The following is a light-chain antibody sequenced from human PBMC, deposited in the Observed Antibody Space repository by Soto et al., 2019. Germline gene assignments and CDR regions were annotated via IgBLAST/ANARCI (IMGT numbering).Light chain of an antibody. J-gene: IGKJ1*01. V-gene: IGKV3-20*01. CDR1: QSVSSNY. Sequence: ETVLTQSPGTLSLSPGERATLSCRSSQSVSSNYLAWYQQKPGQAPRLLIYDVSSRATGIPDRFSGSWSGTDFTLTISRLEPEDFAMYYCQQYGSSPTFGQGTKVEIK. CDR3: QQYGSSPT. CDR2: DVS.